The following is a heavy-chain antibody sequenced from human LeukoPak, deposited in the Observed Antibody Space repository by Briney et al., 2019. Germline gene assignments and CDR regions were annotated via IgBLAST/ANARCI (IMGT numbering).Heavy chain of an antibody. Sequence: GASVKVSCKASGGTFSSYAISWVRQAPGQGLEWMGGIIPIFGTANYAQKFQGRVTITADKSTSTAYMELSSLRSEDTAVYYCALTRDTAMVLFDYWGQGTLVTVSS. J-gene: IGHJ4*02. CDR1: GGTFSSYA. V-gene: IGHV1-69*06. CDR2: IIPIFGTA. CDR3: ALTRDTAMVLFDY. D-gene: IGHD5-18*01.